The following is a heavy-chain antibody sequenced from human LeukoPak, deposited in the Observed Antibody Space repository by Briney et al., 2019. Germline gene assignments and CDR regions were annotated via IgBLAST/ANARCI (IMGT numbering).Heavy chain of an antibody. D-gene: IGHD3-9*01. J-gene: IGHJ4*02. Sequence: PGGSLRLSCAASGFSFSSYSMNWVRQPPGKGLEWVSYISSSSTYIYYADSVKGRFTISRDNAKNSLYLQMNSLRAEDTAVYYCARDPLSYNILTGYDYPGAFDYWGQGTLVIVSS. CDR3: ARDPLSYNILTGYDYPGAFDY. CDR1: GFSFSSYS. CDR2: ISSSSTYI. V-gene: IGHV3-21*01.